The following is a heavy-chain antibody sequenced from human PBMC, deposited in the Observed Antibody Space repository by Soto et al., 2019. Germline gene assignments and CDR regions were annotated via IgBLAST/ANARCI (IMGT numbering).Heavy chain of an antibody. CDR3: AKGHMGSGYYPDYYGMDV. CDR2: ISYDGSNK. Sequence: QVQLVESGGGVVQPGRSLRLSCAASGFTFSSYGMHWVRQAPGKGLEWVAVISYDGSNKYYADSVKGRFTISRDNSKNTLYLQMNSLRAEDTAVYYCAKGHMGSGYYPDYYGMDVWGQGTTVTVSS. D-gene: IGHD3-22*01. CDR1: GFTFSSYG. V-gene: IGHV3-30*18. J-gene: IGHJ6*02.